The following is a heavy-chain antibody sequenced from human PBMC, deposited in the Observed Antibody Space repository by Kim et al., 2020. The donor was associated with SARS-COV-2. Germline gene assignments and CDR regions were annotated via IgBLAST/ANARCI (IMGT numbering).Heavy chain of an antibody. J-gene: IGHJ4*01. CDR2: INGADYTT. CDR3: VKAKHSSGYYYERGGDY. Sequence: GGSLRLSCVASGFTFSTYAMSWVRQAPGKGLEWVSAINGADYTTYYADSVRGRFTAPRDNSNNMLYLQMNSLGAEDTAVYYCVKAKHSSGYYYERGGDY. V-gene: IGHV3-23*01. D-gene: IGHD3-22*01. CDR1: GFTFSTYA.